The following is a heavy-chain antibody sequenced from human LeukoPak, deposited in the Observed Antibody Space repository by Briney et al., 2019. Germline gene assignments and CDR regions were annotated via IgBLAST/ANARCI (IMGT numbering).Heavy chain of an antibody. CDR3: ASLIGAGHYYMDV. V-gene: IGHV3-30*04. D-gene: IGHD7-27*01. CDR2: ISYDGSNK. CDR1: GFAFSSYA. J-gene: IGHJ6*03. Sequence: GGSLRLSCAASGFAFSSYAMHWVRQAPGKGLEWVAVISYDGSNKYYADSVKGRFTISRDNSKNTLYLQMNSLRAEDTAVYYCASLIGAGHYYMDVRGKGTTVTVSS.